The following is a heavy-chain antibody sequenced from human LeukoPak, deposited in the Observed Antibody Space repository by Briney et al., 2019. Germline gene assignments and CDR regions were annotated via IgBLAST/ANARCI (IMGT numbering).Heavy chain of an antibody. J-gene: IGHJ6*02. CDR3: ARAPMDV. CDR2: IYYSGST. CDR1: GGSFSGYY. V-gene: IGHV4-31*11. Sequence: PSKTLSLTCAVYGGSFSGYYWSWIRQHPGKGLEWIGYIYYSGSTYYNPSLKSRVTISVDTSKNQFSLKLSSVTAADTAVYYCARAPMDVWGQGTTVTVSS.